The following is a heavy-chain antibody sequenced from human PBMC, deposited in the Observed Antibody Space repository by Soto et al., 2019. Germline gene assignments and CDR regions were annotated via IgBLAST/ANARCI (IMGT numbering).Heavy chain of an antibody. V-gene: IGHV3-11*01. D-gene: IGHD3-22*01. CDR3: AKMSSENYYDPVFS. CDR1: GFTFSDYY. J-gene: IGHJ5*02. CDR2: ISSSGNTI. Sequence: QVQLVESGGGVVKTSGSLRIACAASGFTFSDYYMSWVRQAPGKGLEWVSYISSSGNTIYYADSVKGRFTISRDNAKNSVYLQMNSLRAEDTALYFCAKMSSENYYDPVFSWGQGTLVIVSS.